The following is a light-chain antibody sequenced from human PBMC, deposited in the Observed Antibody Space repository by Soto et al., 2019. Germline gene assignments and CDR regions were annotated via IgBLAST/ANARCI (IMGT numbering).Light chain of an antibody. CDR1: QGIKDY. V-gene: IGKV3-15*01. Sequence: EIVMTQSPATLSVSPGERATLSCRASQGIKDYVAWFQQKPGQAPRLLIYGASTRATAIPARFSGSGSGTEFTLSISSLQSEDFALYYCQQYSNWPWTFGKGTKVDIK. CDR2: GAS. CDR3: QQYSNWPWT. J-gene: IGKJ1*01.